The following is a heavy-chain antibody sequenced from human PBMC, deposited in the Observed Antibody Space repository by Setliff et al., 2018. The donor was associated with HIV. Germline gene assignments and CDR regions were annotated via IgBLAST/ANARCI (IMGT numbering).Heavy chain of an antibody. CDR1: GNTFARQSHD. D-gene: IGHD3-16*01. Sequence: ASVKVSCKTSGNTFARQSHDLHWVRQVPGQGLEWMGWINLVTGKTAYLQKFQGRVTITRDTSASTAYMEMSSLSSEDKGIYLCANGGSGGQFDHWGQGTLVTVSS. CDR3: ANGGSGGQFDH. J-gene: IGHJ4*02. V-gene: IGHV1-3*01. CDR2: INLVTGKT.